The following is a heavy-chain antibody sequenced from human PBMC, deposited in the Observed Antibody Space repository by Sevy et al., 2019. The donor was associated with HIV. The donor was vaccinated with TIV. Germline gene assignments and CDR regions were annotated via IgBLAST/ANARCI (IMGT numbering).Heavy chain of an antibody. J-gene: IGHJ4*02. CDR2: ISYDGSSH. CDR3: ARDAGYSTDWYPSDY. Sequence: GESLKISCAAFEFMFSTYAMHWVRQAPGKGLEWVAVISYDGSSHYYADSVKGRFTISRDNSKNTLFLQMNSLRLEDTAFYYCARDAGYSTDWYPSDYWGQGTLVTVSS. CDR1: EFMFSTYA. D-gene: IGHD6-19*01. V-gene: IGHV3-30-3*01.